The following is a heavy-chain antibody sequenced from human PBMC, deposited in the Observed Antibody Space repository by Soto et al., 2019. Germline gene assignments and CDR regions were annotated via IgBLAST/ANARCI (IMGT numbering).Heavy chain of an antibody. V-gene: IGHV3-30*04. D-gene: IGHD2-21*01. CDR2: ISYDAYNI. CDR3: ETNEYSSAWSS. CDR1: GFTFSDHA. J-gene: IGHJ5*02. Sequence: GGSLRLSCAGSGFTFSDHAMHWVRQAPGKGLEWVAFISYDAYNIFYADSVKGRFSISRDNSHNTLYLQMNGLRVDDTAVYYCETNEYSSAWSSWGQGALVTVSS.